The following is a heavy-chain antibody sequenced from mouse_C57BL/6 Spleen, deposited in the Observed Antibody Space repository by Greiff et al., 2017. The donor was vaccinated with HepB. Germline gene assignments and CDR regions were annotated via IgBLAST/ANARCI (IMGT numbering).Heavy chain of an antibody. CDR3: ARRGIYYGNYGGYFDV. CDR2: IHPNSGST. CDR1: GYTFTSYW. J-gene: IGHJ1*03. V-gene: IGHV1-64*01. D-gene: IGHD2-1*01. Sequence: VQLQQSGAELVKPGASVKLSCKASGYTFTSYWMHWVKQRPGQGLEWIGMIHPNSGSTNYNEKFKSKATLTVDKSSSTAYMQLSSLTSEDSAVYYCARRGIYYGNYGGYFDVGGTGTTVTVSS.